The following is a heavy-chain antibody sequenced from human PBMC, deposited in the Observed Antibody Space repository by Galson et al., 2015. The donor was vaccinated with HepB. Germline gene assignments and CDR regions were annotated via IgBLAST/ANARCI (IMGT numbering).Heavy chain of an antibody. J-gene: IGHJ4*02. Sequence: SLRLSCAASGFTISSYGMHWVRQAPGKGLEWVAVISYDGSNKYYADSVKGRFTISRDNSKNTLYLQMNSLRAEDTAVYYCAKDFLEGYYDSSGYYLDYWGQGTLVTVSS. V-gene: IGHV3-30*18. CDR2: ISYDGSNK. D-gene: IGHD3-22*01. CDR1: GFTISSYG. CDR3: AKDFLEGYYDSSGYYLDY.